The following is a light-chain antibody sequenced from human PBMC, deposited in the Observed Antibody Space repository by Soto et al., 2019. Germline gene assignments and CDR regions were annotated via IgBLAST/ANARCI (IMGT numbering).Light chain of an antibody. Sequence: QSVLTQPASVSASPGQSITISCTGTSSDVGDYKYVSWYQQHPGKAPQLMIYEVTSRPSGVSNRFSGSKSGNTASLTISQLQAEDEGDYYCSSYTSSSIYVFGTGTKLTVL. CDR2: EVT. CDR3: SSYTSSSIYV. CDR1: SSDVGDYKY. V-gene: IGLV2-14*01. J-gene: IGLJ1*01.